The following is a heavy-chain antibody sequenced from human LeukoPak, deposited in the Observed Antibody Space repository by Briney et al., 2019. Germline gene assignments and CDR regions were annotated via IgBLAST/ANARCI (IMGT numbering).Heavy chain of an antibody. J-gene: IGHJ6*03. CDR3: ARGKRGGYDYYYYYYMDV. Sequence: SETLSLTGTVSGGSISSYYWSWIRQPPGKGLEWIGYIYYSGSTNYNPSLKSRVTISVDTSKNQFSLKLSSVTAADTAVYYCARGKRGGYDYYYYYYMDVWGKGTTVTVSS. D-gene: IGHD5-12*01. V-gene: IGHV4-59*01. CDR1: GGSISSYY. CDR2: IYYSGST.